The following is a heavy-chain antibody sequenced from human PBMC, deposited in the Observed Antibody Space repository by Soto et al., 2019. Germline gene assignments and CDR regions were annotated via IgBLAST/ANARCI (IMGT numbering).Heavy chain of an antibody. Sequence: EVQLVESGGVVVQPGGSLRLSCAASGFTFDDYTMHWVRQAPGKGLEWVSLISWDGGSTYYADSVKGRFTISRDNSKNSLYLQMNSLRTEDTALYYCAKGRWGSGAGPFDYWGQGTLVTVSS. CDR2: ISWDGGST. CDR3: AKGRWGSGAGPFDY. J-gene: IGHJ4*02. V-gene: IGHV3-43*01. D-gene: IGHD3-16*01. CDR1: GFTFDDYT.